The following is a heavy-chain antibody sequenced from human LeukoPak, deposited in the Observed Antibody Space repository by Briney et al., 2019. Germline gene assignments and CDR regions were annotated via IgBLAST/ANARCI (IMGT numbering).Heavy chain of an antibody. Sequence: PSETLSLTCTVSGGSISSYYWSWTRQPPGKGLEWIGYIYYSGSTNYNPSLKSRVTISVDTSKNQFSLKLSSVTAVDTAVYYCARLRYFDWFFDYWGQGTLVTVSS. V-gene: IGHV4-59*01. CDR2: IYYSGST. CDR3: ARLRYFDWFFDY. J-gene: IGHJ4*02. D-gene: IGHD3-9*01. CDR1: GGSISSYY.